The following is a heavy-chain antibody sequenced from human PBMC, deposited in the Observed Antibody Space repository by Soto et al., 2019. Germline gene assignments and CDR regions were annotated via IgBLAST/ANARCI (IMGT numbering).Heavy chain of an antibody. D-gene: IGHD6-19*01. CDR1: GYTLTELS. Sequence: ASVKVSCKVSGYTLTELSMHWVRQAPGKGLEWMGGFDPEDGETIYAQKFQGRVTMTEDTSTDTAYMELSSLRSEDTAVYYCATETIYGYSSGWYLRYWGQGTLVTGLL. CDR2: FDPEDGET. J-gene: IGHJ4*02. CDR3: ATETIYGYSSGWYLRY. V-gene: IGHV1-24*01.